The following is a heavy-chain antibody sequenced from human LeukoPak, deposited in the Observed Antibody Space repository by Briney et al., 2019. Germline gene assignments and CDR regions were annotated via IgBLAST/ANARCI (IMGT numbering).Heavy chain of an antibody. CDR1: GINFSNYG. J-gene: IGHJ4*02. Sequence: GRSLRLSCAASGINFSNYGMHWVRQAPGKGLEWVAVITYDGRNKYTADYAKGRFTISRDNSKNTLYLQMNSLRPEDTAVYFCAKDYYSCSGGSCTTFDYWGQGTLVTVSS. D-gene: IGHD2-15*01. V-gene: IGHV3-30*18. CDR3: AKDYYSCSGGSCTTFDY. CDR2: ITYDGRNK.